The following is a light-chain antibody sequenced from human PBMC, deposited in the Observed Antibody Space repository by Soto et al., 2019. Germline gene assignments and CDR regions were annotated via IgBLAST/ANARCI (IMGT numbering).Light chain of an antibody. CDR2: AAS. Sequence: DIQITHPPSTLSGPAVDRVKITFRASQTISSWLAWYQQQPGKAPRLLIFAASRLQSGVPSRFSGSGSGTDFTLTISSLQPEDFATYYCQQPNSFPGLTFGGGTKVDIK. CDR1: QTISSW. V-gene: IGKV1-12*01. CDR3: QQPNSFPGLT. J-gene: IGKJ4*01.